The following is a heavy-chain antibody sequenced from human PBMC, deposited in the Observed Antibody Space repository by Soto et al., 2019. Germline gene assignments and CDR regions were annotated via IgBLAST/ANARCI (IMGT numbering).Heavy chain of an antibody. Sequence: QLTLKASGPTLVKPTETLTLTCTFSGFPLSTSGVGVGWIRHPPVKTRQWLAFIYWDDDELYSPSLQRRLTITKEPSINRVVLTMANMDPVDTATYYCARSVEALPVRGALDSGGQGTLVTVSS. CDR3: ARSVEALPVRGALDS. J-gene: IGHJ4*02. CDR2: IYWDDDE. D-gene: IGHD6-6*01. CDR1: GFPLSTSGVG. V-gene: IGHV2-5*02.